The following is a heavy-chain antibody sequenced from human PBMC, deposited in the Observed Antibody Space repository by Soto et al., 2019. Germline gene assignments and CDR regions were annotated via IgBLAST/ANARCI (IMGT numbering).Heavy chain of an antibody. CDR3: ARDGGSGLSWFAP. CDR1: GLTFNTYN. CDR2: ISSSSAYI. J-gene: IGHJ5*02. Sequence: PGGSLRLSCAATGLTFNTYNMNWVRQAPGKGLEWVSSISSSSAYIYYADSVKGRFTISRDNAKNLLFLQMNSLRAEDTAVYYCARDGGSGLSWFAPWCQGTQVTVSS. D-gene: IGHD6-19*01. V-gene: IGHV3-21*01.